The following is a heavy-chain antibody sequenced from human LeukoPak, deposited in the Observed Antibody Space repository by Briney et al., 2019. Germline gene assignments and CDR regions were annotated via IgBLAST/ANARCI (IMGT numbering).Heavy chain of an antibody. J-gene: IGHJ4*02. Sequence: SETLSLTCTVSGYSISSGYYWGWIRQPPGKGLEWIGSIYHSGSTYYNPSLKSRDTISVDTSKNQFSLKLSSVTAADTAVYYCARDWNYSVDYWGQGTLVTVSS. D-gene: IGHD1-7*01. CDR1: GYSISSGYY. CDR3: ARDWNYSVDY. CDR2: IYHSGST. V-gene: IGHV4-38-2*02.